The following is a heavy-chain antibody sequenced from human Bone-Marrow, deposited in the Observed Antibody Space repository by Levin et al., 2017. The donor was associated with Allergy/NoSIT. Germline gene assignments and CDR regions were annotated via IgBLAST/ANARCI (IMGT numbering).Heavy chain of an antibody. CDR3: AKDTIFELGNRREGVFDV. D-gene: IGHD3-3*01. CDR2: ISWNSGSI. J-gene: IGHJ3*01. CDR1: GFTFDDYA. Sequence: QPGGSLRLSCVGSGFTFDDYAMHWVRQAPGKGLEWVSGISWNSGSIGYADSVKGRFTISRDNAKNSLYLQMNSLRPEDTAFYYCAKDTIFELGNRREGVFDVWGHGTMVIVSS. V-gene: IGHV3-9*01.